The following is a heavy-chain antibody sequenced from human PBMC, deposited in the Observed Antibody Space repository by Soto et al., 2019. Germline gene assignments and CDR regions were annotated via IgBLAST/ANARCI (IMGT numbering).Heavy chain of an antibody. CDR2: IYSGGST. D-gene: IGHD2-2*01. CDR3: ARGHPGYCSSTSCYRSVSSGPVGWFDP. Sequence: GGSLRLSCAASGFTVSSNYMGWVRQAPGKGLEWVSVIYSGGSTYYADSVKGRFTISRDNSKNTLYLQMNSLRAEDTAVYYCARGHPGYCSSTSCYRSVSSGPVGWFDPWGQGTLVTVSS. J-gene: IGHJ5*02. CDR1: GFTVSSNY. V-gene: IGHV3-66*01.